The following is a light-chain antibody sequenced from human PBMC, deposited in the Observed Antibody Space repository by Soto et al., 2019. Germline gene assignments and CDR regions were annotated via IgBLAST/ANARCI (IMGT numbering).Light chain of an antibody. CDR2: AAS. J-gene: IGKJ2*01. Sequence: DIQMTQSPSSLSASIGDRVTITCRASQSVTSNLNWYQQKFGETPKLLMYAASNLQGGVQSRFSGSGSGTDFTLTISSLQPEDFATYYCQQYYSSPYTFGQGTKLEV. V-gene: IGKV1-39*01. CDR1: QSVTSN. CDR3: QQYYSSPYT.